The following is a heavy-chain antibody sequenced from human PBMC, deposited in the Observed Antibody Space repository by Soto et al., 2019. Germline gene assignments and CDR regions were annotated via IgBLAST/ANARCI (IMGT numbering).Heavy chain of an antibody. Sequence: GGSLRLSCAASGFTLSDYGMHWVRQAPGKGLEWVALILYDGSDKYYADSVKGRFTISRDNAKNSLYLQMNSLRAEDTAVYYCARGVGYNFDYFDYWGQGTLVTVSS. V-gene: IGHV3-30*03. J-gene: IGHJ4*02. CDR3: ARGVGYNFDYFDY. CDR2: ILYDGSDK. D-gene: IGHD5-12*01. CDR1: GFTLSDYG.